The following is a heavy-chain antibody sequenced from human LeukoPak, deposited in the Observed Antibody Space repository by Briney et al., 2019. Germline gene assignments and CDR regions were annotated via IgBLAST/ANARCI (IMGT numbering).Heavy chain of an antibody. J-gene: IGHJ4*02. CDR3: PRHVRLCSSGTCRGPDYFDY. CDR2: IYYTGST. Sequence: SETLSLTCTVSGGSIGSSNYYWGWIRQPPGKGLEWIGSIYYTGSTYYNPSLKSRVTISVDTSKNQFSLKLSSVTAADTAVYYCPRHVRLCSSGTCRGPDYFDYWGQGTLATVSS. CDR1: GGSIGSSNYY. D-gene: IGHD2-15*01. V-gene: IGHV4-39*01.